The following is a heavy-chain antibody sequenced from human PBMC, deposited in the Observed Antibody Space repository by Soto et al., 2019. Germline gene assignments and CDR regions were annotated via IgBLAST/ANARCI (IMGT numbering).Heavy chain of an antibody. CDR3: AKNTGYSYGFPFDY. Sequence: QVQLVESGGGVVQPGRSLRLSCPASGFTFSSYGMHWVRQAPGKGLEWVAIISHDGSNKYYADSVEGRFTISRDNSKNTLDLQMNSLRAEATAVYYCAKNTGYSYGFPFDYGGQGTLVTVSS. V-gene: IGHV3-30*18. CDR2: ISHDGSNK. D-gene: IGHD5-18*01. J-gene: IGHJ4*02. CDR1: GFTFSSYG.